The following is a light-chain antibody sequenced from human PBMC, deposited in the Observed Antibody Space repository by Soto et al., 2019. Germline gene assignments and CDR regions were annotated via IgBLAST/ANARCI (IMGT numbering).Light chain of an antibody. Sequence: EIVLTQSPGTLSLSPAEGATLSCMASQSVSSNLAWYQQKPGQAPRLLIYGASSRATGIPDRFSGSGSGTDFTLTIRRLEPEDFAVYYCQQYGSSYPWTFGQGTKVDIK. V-gene: IGKV3-20*01. CDR1: QSVSSN. CDR2: GAS. J-gene: IGKJ1*01. CDR3: QQYGSSYPWT.